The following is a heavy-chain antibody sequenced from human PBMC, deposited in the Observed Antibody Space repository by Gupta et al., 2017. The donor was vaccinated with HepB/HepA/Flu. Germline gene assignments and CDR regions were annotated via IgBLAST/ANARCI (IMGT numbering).Heavy chain of an antibody. V-gene: IGHV3-30*03. D-gene: IGHD2-2*01. CDR1: GFNFITYG. CDR2: ISYDGSNK. CDR3: ARDHCTTTSCSHYYFDF. J-gene: IGHJ4*02. Sequence: QVQLVESGGGVVQPGRSLRLSCAASGFNFITYGMHWVRQAPGKGLEWVALISYDGSNKYFADSVKGRFTISRDNSKDTLYLQMNSLRPEDTAVYYCARDHCTTTSCSHYYFDFWGQVTLVTVSS.